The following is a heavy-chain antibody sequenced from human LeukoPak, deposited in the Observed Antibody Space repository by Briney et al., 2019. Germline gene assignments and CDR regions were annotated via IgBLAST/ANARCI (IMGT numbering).Heavy chain of an antibody. Sequence: GGSLRLSCAASGFTVSSNYMSWVRQAPGKGLEWVSVIYSGGSTYYADSVKGRFTISRDNSKNTLYLQMNSLRAEDTAVYYCARDRTYGDLSYWGRGTLVTVSS. CDR1: GFTVSSNY. V-gene: IGHV3-53*01. D-gene: IGHD4-17*01. J-gene: IGHJ2*01. CDR2: IYSGGST. CDR3: ARDRTYGDLSY.